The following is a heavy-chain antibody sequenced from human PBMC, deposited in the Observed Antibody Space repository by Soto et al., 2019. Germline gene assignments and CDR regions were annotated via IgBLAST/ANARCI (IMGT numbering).Heavy chain of an antibody. V-gene: IGHV4-34*01. CDR2: INHSGST. J-gene: IGHJ4*02. CDR3: AKDRSNSWAFDY. D-gene: IGHD6-13*01. Sequence: TSETLSLTCAVYGGSFSGYYWSWIRQPPGKGLEWIGEINHSGSTNYNPSLKSRFTISRDISKNMLYLQMNSLRAEDTAVYYCAKDRSNSWAFDYWGQGTLVTVSS. CDR1: GGSFSGYY.